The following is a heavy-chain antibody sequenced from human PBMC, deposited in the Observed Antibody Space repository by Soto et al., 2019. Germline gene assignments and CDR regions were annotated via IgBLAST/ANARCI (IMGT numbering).Heavy chain of an antibody. CDR1: CGSSSACI. CDR3: ARQLGKLDI. D-gene: IGHD1-1*01. Sequence: SETLSLTCAVYCGSSSACICTWIRQSPGKGLQWIGQINHSGSSYYNPSLKSRVTISLLSSSDRFSLELSSVTAADTAVYYCARQLGKLDIWGQGTMVTVSS. J-gene: IGHJ3*02. CDR2: INHSGSS. V-gene: IGHV4-34*01.